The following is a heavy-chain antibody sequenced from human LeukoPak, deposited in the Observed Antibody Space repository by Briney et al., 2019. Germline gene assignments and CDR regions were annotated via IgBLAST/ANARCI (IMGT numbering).Heavy chain of an antibody. V-gene: IGHV3-23*01. D-gene: IGHD3-16*01. CDR3: AKGGYDYAEYVDY. J-gene: IGHJ4*02. CDR2: ISFSGVNT. Sequence: TGGSLRLSCVASGFTFSNYGMSWVRQAPGKRLEWVSRISFSGVNTYYADSVRGRFTISRDKSKNTLFLQMNSLRAEDTAVYYCAKGGYDYAEYVDYWGQGTLVTVSS. CDR1: GFTFSNYG.